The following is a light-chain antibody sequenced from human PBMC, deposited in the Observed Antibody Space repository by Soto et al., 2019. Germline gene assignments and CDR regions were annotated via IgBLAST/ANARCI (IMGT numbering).Light chain of an antibody. CDR2: DAS. J-gene: IGKJ2*01. V-gene: IGKV3-11*01. Sequence: EIVLTQSPATLSLSPGERATLSCRASQSVNSYLAWYQKKPGQAPRLLIYDASNRATGIPARFSGSGSGTDFTLTITSLEPEDFSVYYGQQRKSPPYPFCEGTRLAIK. CDR1: QSVNSY. CDR3: QQRKSPPYP.